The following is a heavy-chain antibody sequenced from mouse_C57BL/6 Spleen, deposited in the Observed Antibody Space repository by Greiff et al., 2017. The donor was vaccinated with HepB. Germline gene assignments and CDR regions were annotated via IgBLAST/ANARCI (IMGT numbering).Heavy chain of an antibody. Sequence: VQLKESGPELVKPGASVKIPCKASGYTFTDYNMDWVQQSHGKSLEWIGDINPNTGGTIYNQKFTGKATLTVDKSSSTAYMELRSLTSEDTAVYYCARGYYGNYEGYFGVWGTGTTVTVSS. J-gene: IGHJ1*03. CDR2: INPNTGGT. V-gene: IGHV1-18*01. CDR3: ARGYYGNYEGYFGV. CDR1: GYTFTDYN. D-gene: IGHD2-1*01.